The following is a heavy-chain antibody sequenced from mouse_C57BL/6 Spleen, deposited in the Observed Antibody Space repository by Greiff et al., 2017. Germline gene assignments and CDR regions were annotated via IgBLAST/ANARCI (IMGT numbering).Heavy chain of an antibody. J-gene: IGHJ2*01. CDR3: AITFDY. CDR2: IDPSDSYT. V-gene: IGHV1-50*01. Sequence: QVQLQQPGAELVKPGASVKLSCKASGYTFTSYWMQWVKQRPGQGLEWIGEIDPSDSYTNYNQKFKGKATLTVDTSSSTAYMRLSSLTSGDSAVYYCAITFDYWGQGTTLTVSS. CDR1: GYTFTSYW.